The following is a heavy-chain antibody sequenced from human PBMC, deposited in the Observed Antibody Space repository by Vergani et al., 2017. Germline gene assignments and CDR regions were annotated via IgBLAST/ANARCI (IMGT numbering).Heavy chain of an antibody. J-gene: IGHJ4*02. CDR2: ISWNSGSI. D-gene: IGHD6-13*01. V-gene: IGHV3-9*01. CDR3: AAGSSWSHFDY. Sequence: EVQLVQSGAEVKKPGESLKISCKGSGYSFTSYWIDWVRQAPGKGLEWVSGISWNSGSIGYADSVKGRFTISRDNAKNSLYLQMNSLRAEDTALYYCAAGSSWSHFDYWGQGTLVTVSS. CDR1: GYSFTSYW.